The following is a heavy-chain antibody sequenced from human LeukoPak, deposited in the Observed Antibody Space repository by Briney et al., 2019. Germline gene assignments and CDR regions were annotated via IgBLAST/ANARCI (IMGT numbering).Heavy chain of an antibody. V-gene: IGHV4-34*01. Sequence: SETLSLTCAVYGGSFSGYYWSWIRQPPGKGLERIGEINHSGSTNYNPSLKSRVTISVDTSKNQFSLKLSSVTAADTAVYYCARAVAGFHHREYGMDVWGQGTTVTVSS. D-gene: IGHD6-19*01. J-gene: IGHJ6*02. CDR3: ARAVAGFHHREYGMDV. CDR1: GGSFSGYY. CDR2: INHSGST.